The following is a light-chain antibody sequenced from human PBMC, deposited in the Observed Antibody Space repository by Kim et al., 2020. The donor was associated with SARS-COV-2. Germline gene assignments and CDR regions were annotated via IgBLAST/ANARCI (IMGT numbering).Light chain of an antibody. J-gene: IGLJ2*01. CDR1: SDINVPTYN. Sequence: AKLSCTLPSDINVPTYNISWYQQKPGGPPEYLLYDYSDSDKGQGSGVPSRFSGSRDASANTGILLISGLHSEDEADYYCMIWPSGLFGGGTQLTVL. V-gene: IGLV5-37*01. CDR3: MIWPSGL. CDR2: DYSDSDK.